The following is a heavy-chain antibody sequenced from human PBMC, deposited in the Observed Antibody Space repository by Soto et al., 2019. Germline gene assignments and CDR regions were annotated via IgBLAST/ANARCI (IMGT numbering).Heavy chain of an antibody. J-gene: IGHJ6*02. CDR1: GYTFTSYG. Sequence: QVQLVQSGAEVKKPGASVKVSCKASGYTFTSYGISWVRQAPGQGLEWMGWISAYNGNTNYAQKLQGRVTMTTDTSTRTAYMEMRSRRSDYTAVYYCASDEVGDGVPQYYYYCMDVWGQGTTVTVSS. CDR3: ASDEVGDGVPQYYYYCMDV. V-gene: IGHV1-18*01. D-gene: IGHD2-8*01. CDR2: ISAYNGNT.